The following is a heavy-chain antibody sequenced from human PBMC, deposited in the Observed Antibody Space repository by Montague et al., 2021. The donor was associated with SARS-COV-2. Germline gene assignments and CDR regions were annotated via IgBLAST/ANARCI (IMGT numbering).Heavy chain of an antibody. CDR1: GDSVSSNSAT. J-gene: IGHJ6*02. V-gene: IGHV6-1*01. CDR2: TYYRSKWYN. Sequence: CAISGDSVSSNSATWNWVRQSPSRGLEWLGRTYYRSKWYNDYAVSVRGRVTINPDTSKNQFSLQLNSVTPEDTVRYYCTSGREGNYNVMDVWGQGTTVTVSS. D-gene: IGHD1-1*01. CDR3: TSGREGNYNVMDV.